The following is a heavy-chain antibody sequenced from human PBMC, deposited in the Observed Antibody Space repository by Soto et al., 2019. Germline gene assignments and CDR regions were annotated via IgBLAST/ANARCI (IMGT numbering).Heavy chain of an antibody. CDR1: GGSISSSSYY. CDR2: IYYSGNA. V-gene: IGHV4-39*07. D-gene: IGHD3-22*01. J-gene: IGHJ3*02. CDR3: ARTGRDYYDSSGYPWSRRDI. Sequence: SETLSLTCTVSGGSISSSSYYWGWIHQPPGKGLEWIGSIYYSGNAYYNPSLKSRVTISVDTPKNQFSLKLSSVTAADTAVYYCARTGRDYYDSSGYPWSRRDIWGQGTMVTVSS.